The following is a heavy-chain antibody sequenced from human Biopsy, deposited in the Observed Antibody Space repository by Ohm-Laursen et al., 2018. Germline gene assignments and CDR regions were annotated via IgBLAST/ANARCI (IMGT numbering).Heavy chain of an antibody. CDR1: GGTFSSDA. CDR3: ARDTELLSIGLDYNFGMVV. CDR2: IIPMFGPA. V-gene: IGHV1-69*13. D-gene: IGHD1-14*01. Sequence: GASVKVSCKASGGTFSSDAITWVRQAPGQGLEWMGGIIPMFGPANYAQKFQGRVTITADESTSTAYMELSSLRSEDTAVYYCARDTELLSIGLDYNFGMVVWGQGTTVTVSS. J-gene: IGHJ6*02.